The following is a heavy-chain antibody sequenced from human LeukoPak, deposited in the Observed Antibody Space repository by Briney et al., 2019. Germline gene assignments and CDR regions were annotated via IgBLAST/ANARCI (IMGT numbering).Heavy chain of an antibody. CDR2: ISSSISTN. CDR3: ARSLHYGSGSYGPPNFDH. Sequence: PGGSLRLSCAASGFTFSSYSMNWVRQAPGKGLEWLSYISSSISTNYYADSVKGRFTISRDNAKNSLYLQMNSLRAEDTAVYYCARSLHYGSGSYGPPNFDHWGQGTLVTVSS. J-gene: IGHJ4*02. V-gene: IGHV3-48*04. D-gene: IGHD3-10*01. CDR1: GFTFSSYS.